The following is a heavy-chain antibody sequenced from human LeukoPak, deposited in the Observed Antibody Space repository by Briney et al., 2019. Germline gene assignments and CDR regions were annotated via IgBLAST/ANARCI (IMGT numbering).Heavy chain of an antibody. CDR1: GDSIRSSSYY. Sequence: RSETLSLTCTVSGDSIRSSSYYWGWIRQPPGKGLEWIGSIYYIGSTYYNPSLKSRVTISVDTSKNQFSLKLSSVTAADTAVYYCARLTAVTAYYYYYMDVWGKGTTVTFSS. CDR2: IYYIGST. D-gene: IGHD4-17*01. V-gene: IGHV4-39*01. CDR3: ARLTAVTAYYYYYMDV. J-gene: IGHJ6*03.